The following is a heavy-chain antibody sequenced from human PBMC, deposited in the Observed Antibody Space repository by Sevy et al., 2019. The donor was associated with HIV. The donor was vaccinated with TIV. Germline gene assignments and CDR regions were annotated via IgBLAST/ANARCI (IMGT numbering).Heavy chain of an antibody. CDR2: IKQDGTDK. V-gene: IGHV3-7*01. Sequence: GGSLRLSCAASGFTFATYWMTWVRQAPGNGLEWVAYIKQDGTDKYYVDSVRGRFTISRDNGRNSLYLHMSGLRAEDTAVYYCARALADWGSFHYSSWGRGALVTVSS. CDR3: ARALADWGSFHYSS. CDR1: GFTFATYW. J-gene: IGHJ4*02. D-gene: IGHD3-16*02.